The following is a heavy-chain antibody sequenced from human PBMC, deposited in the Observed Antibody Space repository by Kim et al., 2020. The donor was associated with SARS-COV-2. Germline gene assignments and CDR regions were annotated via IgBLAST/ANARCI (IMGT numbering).Heavy chain of an antibody. CDR2: ISGSGGST. J-gene: IGHJ4*02. D-gene: IGHD3-22*01. CDR1: GFTFSSYA. CDR3: AKDQYVSSGYYDY. V-gene: IGHV3-23*01. Sequence: GGSLRLSCAASGFTFSSYAMSWVRQAPGKGLEWVSAISGSGGSTYYADSVKGRFTISRDNSKNTLYLQMNSLSAEDTAVYYCAKDQYVSSGYYDYWGQGTLVTVSS.